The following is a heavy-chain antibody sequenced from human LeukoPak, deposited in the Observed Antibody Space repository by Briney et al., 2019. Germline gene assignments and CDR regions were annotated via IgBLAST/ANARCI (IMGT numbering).Heavy chain of an antibody. D-gene: IGHD3-9*01. CDR2: IYPGDSDT. V-gene: IGHV5-51*01. Sequence: GESLRISCKGSGYRFASSWIGWVRQMPGKRLEWMGTIYPGDSDTRYSPSFQGQVTISADKSISTAYLQWSSLKASDTAMYYCARHRLRYFDWLSHAKYYYGMDVWGQGTTVTVSS. CDR3: ARHRLRYFDWLSHAKYYYGMDV. CDR1: GYRFASSW. J-gene: IGHJ6*02.